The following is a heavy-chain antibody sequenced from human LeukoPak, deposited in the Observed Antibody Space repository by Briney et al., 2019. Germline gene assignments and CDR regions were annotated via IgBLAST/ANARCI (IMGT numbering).Heavy chain of an antibody. Sequence: SETLSLTCTVSGGSISSSSYYWGWIRQPPGKGLECIGSIYYSGSTYYNPSLKSRVTISVDTSKNQFSLKLSSVTAADTAVYYCVRPRYYYDGSSYTEIWGQGTMVTVSS. J-gene: IGHJ3*02. D-gene: IGHD3-22*01. V-gene: IGHV4-39*07. CDR1: GGSISSSSYY. CDR2: IYYSGST. CDR3: VRPRYYYDGSSYTEI.